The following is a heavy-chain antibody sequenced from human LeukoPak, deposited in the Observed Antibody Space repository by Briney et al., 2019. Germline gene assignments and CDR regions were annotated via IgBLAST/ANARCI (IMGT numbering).Heavy chain of an antibody. CDR3: ARVWGDYSNTDY. Sequence: GGSLRLSCAASGFTFSSYPMIWVRQAPGKGLECISYISSGGDTIHYADSVKGRFTFSRDNAKNSLYLQMNSLRAEDTAVYYCARVWGDYSNTDYWGQGTLVTVSS. CDR1: GFTFSSYP. D-gene: IGHD4-11*01. V-gene: IGHV3-48*01. CDR2: ISSGGDTI. J-gene: IGHJ4*02.